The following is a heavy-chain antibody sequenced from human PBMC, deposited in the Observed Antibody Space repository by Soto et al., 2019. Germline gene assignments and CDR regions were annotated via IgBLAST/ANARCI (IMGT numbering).Heavy chain of an antibody. Sequence: SVKVSCKTSGGTFSTFGISWVRQAPGQGLEWMGGVIPFFGTAEYSQKFEDRITITADESTNTVYMDLRSLTSEDTAIYYCARTAPMDAGDKYYYDFWGQGALVTVSS. D-gene: IGHD3-16*01. J-gene: IGHJ4*02. CDR3: ARTAPMDAGDKYYYDF. CDR1: GGTFSTFG. CDR2: VIPFFGTA. V-gene: IGHV1-69*13.